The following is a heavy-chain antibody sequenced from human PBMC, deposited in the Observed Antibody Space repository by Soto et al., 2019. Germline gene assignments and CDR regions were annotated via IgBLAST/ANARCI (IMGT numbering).Heavy chain of an antibody. CDR3: TRDEQLTFHYYYGMDV. D-gene: IGHD6-6*01. CDR1: GFTFGDYA. J-gene: IGHJ6*02. CDR2: IRSKAYGGTT. Sequence: GGSLRLSCTASGFTFGDYAMSWFRQAPGKGLEWVGFIRSKAYGGTTEYAASVKGRFTISRDDSKSIAYLQMNSLKTEDTAVYYCTRDEQLTFHYYYGMDVWGQGTTVTVSS. V-gene: IGHV3-49*03.